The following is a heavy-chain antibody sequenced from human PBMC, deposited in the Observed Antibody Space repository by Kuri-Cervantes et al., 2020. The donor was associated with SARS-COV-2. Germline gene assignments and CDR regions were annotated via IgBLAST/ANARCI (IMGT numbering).Heavy chain of an antibody. CDR1: GFSLSNGRRG. CDR2: IFSNGEK. CDR3: ARIPLYKVEGNDYYYAFDI. V-gene: IGHV2-26*01. Sequence: SGPTLVKPTETVTLTCTVSGFSLSNGRRGVSWIRKSPGKALEWLGHIFSNGEKSYSTSMSSRLTISKDTSKSQVVLTMTNMDPVDTATYYCARIPLYKVEGNDYYYAFDIWGQGTMVTVSS. D-gene: IGHD2-21*01. J-gene: IGHJ3*02.